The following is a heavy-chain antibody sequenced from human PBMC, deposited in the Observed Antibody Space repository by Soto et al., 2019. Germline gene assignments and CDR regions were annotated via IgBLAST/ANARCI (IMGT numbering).Heavy chain of an antibody. Sequence: ASVKVSCKASGGTFTSYAISWVRQAPGQRLEWMGWINAGNGNTKYSQNLQGRVTLTTDTSTSTAYMELRSLRSNDTAIYYCAMVDVYVTPSPQDVWGQGTTVTVSS. V-gene: IGHV1-18*01. J-gene: IGHJ6*02. CDR2: INAGNGNT. CDR1: GGTFTSYA. D-gene: IGHD3-16*01. CDR3: AMVDVYVTPSPQDV.